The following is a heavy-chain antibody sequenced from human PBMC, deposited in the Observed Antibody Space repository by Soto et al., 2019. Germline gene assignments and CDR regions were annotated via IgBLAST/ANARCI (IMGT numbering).Heavy chain of an antibody. V-gene: IGHV1-69*13. D-gene: IGHD3-22*01. CDR1: GGTFSSYA. CDR2: IIPIFGTT. J-gene: IGHJ6*02. Sequence: SVKVSCKASGGTFSSYAISWVRQAPGQGLEWMGGIIPIFGTTNYAQKFQGRVTITADESTSTAYMELSSLRSEDTAVYYCARDRPPYYYDSSGYRAPGYYYGMDVWGQGTTVTVSS. CDR3: ARDRPPYYYDSSGYRAPGYYYGMDV.